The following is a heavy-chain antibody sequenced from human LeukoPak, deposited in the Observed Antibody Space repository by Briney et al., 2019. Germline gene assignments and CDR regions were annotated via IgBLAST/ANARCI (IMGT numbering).Heavy chain of an antibody. CDR1: GGPISSYY. V-gene: IGHV4-30-4*08. J-gene: IGHJ4*02. D-gene: IGHD4-11*01. Sequence: SETLSLTCTVSGGPISSYYWSWIRQPPGKGLEWIGYIYYSGSTYYNPSLKSRVTISVDTSKNQFSLKLSSVTAADTAVYYCARSTTVFDYWGQGTLVTVSS. CDR3: ARSTTVFDY. CDR2: IYYSGST.